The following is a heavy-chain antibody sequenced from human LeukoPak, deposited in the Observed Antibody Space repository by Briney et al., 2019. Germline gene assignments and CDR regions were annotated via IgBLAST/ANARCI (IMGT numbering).Heavy chain of an antibody. CDR2: INPSGGST. Sequence: GASVKVSCKASGYTFTSYYMHWVRQAPGQGLEWMGIINPSGGSTSYAQKFQGRVTMTRDMSTSTVYMELSSLRSEDTAVYYCARGATMVRGVIITGGTYYYYYMDVWGKGTTVTVSS. D-gene: IGHD3-10*01. CDR3: ARGATMVRGVIITGGTYYYYYMDV. CDR1: GYTFTSYY. J-gene: IGHJ6*03. V-gene: IGHV1-46*01.